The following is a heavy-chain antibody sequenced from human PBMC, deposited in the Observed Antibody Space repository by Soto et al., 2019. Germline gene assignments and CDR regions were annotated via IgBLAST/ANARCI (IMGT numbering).Heavy chain of an antibody. CDR1: GFTFDDYA. J-gene: IGHJ3*02. CDR2: ISWNSGSI. Sequence: GGFLRLSCAASGFTFDDYAMHWVRQAPGKGLEWVSGISWNSGSIGYADSVKGRFTISRDNAKNSLYLQMNSLRAEDTALYYWAKDMSLGLDDFDIWGQGTMVNVSS. D-gene: IGHD3-16*01. CDR3: AKDMSLGLDDFDI. V-gene: IGHV3-9*01.